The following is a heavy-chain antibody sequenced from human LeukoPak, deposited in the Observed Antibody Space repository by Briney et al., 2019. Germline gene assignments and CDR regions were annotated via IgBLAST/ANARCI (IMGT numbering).Heavy chain of an antibody. V-gene: IGHV3-7*01. CDR2: IQQDGREK. CDR3: ARAGDYSFKD. Sequence: GGSLRLSCAASGFTFSSYWMSWVRQAPGKGLEWVANIQQDGREKYYLDSVKGRFTISRDNAKNSLYLQMNSLRAEDTAVYYCARAGDYSFKDWGQGTLVTVSS. D-gene: IGHD2-21*01. J-gene: IGHJ4*02. CDR1: GFTFSSYW.